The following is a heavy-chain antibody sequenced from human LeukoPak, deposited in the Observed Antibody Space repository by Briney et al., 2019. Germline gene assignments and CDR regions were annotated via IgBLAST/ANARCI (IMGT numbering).Heavy chain of an antibody. CDR1: VGSISSISYY. J-gene: IGHJ4*02. Sequence: PSETLSLTCTVSVGSISSISYYWAWFRQPPGKGLEWIGSIYYSGSTYYNPSLKSRVTISVDTSKNQFSLKLSSVTAADTAVYYCACRIAVAGTLFDYWGQGTLVTVSS. CDR3: ACRIAVAGTLFDY. D-gene: IGHD6-19*01. CDR2: IYYSGST. V-gene: IGHV4-39*01.